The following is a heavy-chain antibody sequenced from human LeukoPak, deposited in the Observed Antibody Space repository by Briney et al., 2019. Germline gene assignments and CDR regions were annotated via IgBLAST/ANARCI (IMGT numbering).Heavy chain of an antibody. J-gene: IGHJ4*02. Sequence: PGGSLRLSCAASGFTFSSYGMHWVRQAPGKGLEWVAVISYDGSNKYYADSVKGRFTISRDNSKNTLYLQMNSLRAEGTAVYYCAKDSQPGVTIAAAGYWGQGTLVTVSS. CDR3: AKDSQPGVTIAAAGY. CDR2: ISYDGSNK. D-gene: IGHD6-13*01. V-gene: IGHV3-30*18. CDR1: GFTFSSYG.